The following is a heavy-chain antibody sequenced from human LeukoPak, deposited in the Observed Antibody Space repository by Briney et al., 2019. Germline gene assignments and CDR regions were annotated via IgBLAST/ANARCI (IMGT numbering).Heavy chain of an antibody. J-gene: IGHJ4*02. V-gene: IGHV3-53*01. CDR2: IYSGGST. CDR1: GFTVSSNY. D-gene: IGHD3-3*01. CDR3: AKAALEVNFDY. Sequence: GGSLRLSCAASGFTVSSNYMSWVRQAPGKGLEWVSVIYSGGSTYYADSVKGRFTISRDNSKNTLYLQMNSLRAEDTAAYYCAKAALEVNFDYWGQGTLVTVSS.